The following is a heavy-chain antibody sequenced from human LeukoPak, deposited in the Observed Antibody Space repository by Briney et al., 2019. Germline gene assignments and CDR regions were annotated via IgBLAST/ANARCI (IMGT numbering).Heavy chain of an antibody. V-gene: IGHV5-51*01. J-gene: IGHJ6*03. D-gene: IGHD3-10*01. CDR2: IYPGDSET. CDR3: TRLRWFGDHYYYISV. Sequence: GESLMTSCNGSGYRFISYWIAWVRQVPGKGLEYMGIIYPGDSETRYSPSFQGQVTISADKSSSSAYLQWSSLKASDTAMYYCTRLRWFGDHYYYISVPGKGTTVTVSS. CDR1: GYRFISYW.